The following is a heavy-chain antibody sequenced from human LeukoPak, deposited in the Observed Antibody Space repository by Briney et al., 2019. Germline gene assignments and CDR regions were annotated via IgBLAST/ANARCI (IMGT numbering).Heavy chain of an antibody. Sequence: SETLSLTCTVYGASISDYSWSWIRQPPGKGLGWIGSIYYSGNINYIPSLESRVSISVDSSKKQFSMMVSSVTAADTAVYYCARVRSNDWYFDLWGRGTLVAVSS. CDR2: IYYSGNI. J-gene: IGHJ2*01. CDR3: ARVRSNDWYFDL. V-gene: IGHV4-59*01. CDR1: GASISDYS.